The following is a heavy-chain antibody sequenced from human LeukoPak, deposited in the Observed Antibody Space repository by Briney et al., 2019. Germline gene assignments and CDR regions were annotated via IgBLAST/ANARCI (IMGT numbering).Heavy chain of an antibody. V-gene: IGHV4-38-2*02. J-gene: IGHJ3*02. CDR2: IYYSGST. CDR3: ASTTHGYGGKGNDAFDI. CDR1: GYSINSGYY. D-gene: IGHD4-23*01. Sequence: SETLSLTCTVSGYSINSGYYWGWIRQPPGQGLEWIGSIYYSGSTYYNPSLKSRVTISVDTSKNQFSLKLSSVTAADTAVYYCASTTHGYGGKGNDAFDIWGQGTMVTVSS.